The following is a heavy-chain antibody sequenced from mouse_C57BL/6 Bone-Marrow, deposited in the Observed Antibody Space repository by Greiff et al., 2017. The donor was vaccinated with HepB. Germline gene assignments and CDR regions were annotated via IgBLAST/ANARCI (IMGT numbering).Heavy chain of an antibody. Sequence: QVQLKESGAELARPGASVKLSCKASGYTFTSYGISWVKQRTGQGLEWIGEIYPRSGNTYYNEKFKGKATLTADKSSSTAYMELRSLTSEDSAVYFCARRQDAFYWYFDVWGTGTTVTVSS. V-gene: IGHV1-81*01. J-gene: IGHJ1*03. CDR2: IYPRSGNT. D-gene: IGHD3-2*01. CDR1: GYTFTSYG. CDR3: ARRQDAFYWYFDV.